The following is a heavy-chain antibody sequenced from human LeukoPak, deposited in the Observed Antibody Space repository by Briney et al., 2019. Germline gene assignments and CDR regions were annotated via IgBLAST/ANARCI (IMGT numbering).Heavy chain of an antibody. D-gene: IGHD1-26*01. CDR2: ISGSGDTT. CDR1: GFTFSSYA. Sequence: GGSLRLSCAASGFTFSSYAMSWVRQAPGKGLEWVSYISGSGDTTYYADSVKGRFTISRDSSKNTLYLQMNSLRAEDTAVYYCAKSRGESRGASNYWGQGTLVTVSS. J-gene: IGHJ4*02. V-gene: IGHV3-23*01. CDR3: AKSRGESRGASNY.